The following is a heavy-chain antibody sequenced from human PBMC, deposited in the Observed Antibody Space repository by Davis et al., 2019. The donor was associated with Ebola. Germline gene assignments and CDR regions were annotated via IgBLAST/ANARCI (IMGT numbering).Heavy chain of an antibody. CDR1: GFTFSSYG. J-gene: IGHJ4*02. Sequence: GESLKISCAASGFTFSSYGMHWVRQAPGKGLEWVAVISYDGSNKYYADSVKGRFTISRDNSKNTLYLQMNSLRAEDTAVYYCARGLGVAGTGRTDYWGQGTLVTVSS. CDR2: ISYDGSNK. V-gene: IGHV3-30*03. CDR3: ARGLGVAGTGRTDY. D-gene: IGHD6-19*01.